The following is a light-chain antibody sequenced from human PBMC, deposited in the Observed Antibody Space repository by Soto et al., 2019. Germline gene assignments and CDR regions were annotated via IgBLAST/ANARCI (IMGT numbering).Light chain of an antibody. V-gene: IGKV3-11*01. J-gene: IGKJ1*01. Sequence: EIVLTQSPATLSSSPGERATLSCRASQTVSSKLAWYQHKPGQAPRLLIYDTSNRAGGIPARFSGSGSGTDFTLTISSLQPDDFATYYCQQYSTYWTFGQGTKVDIK. CDR3: QQYSTYWT. CDR2: DTS. CDR1: QTVSSK.